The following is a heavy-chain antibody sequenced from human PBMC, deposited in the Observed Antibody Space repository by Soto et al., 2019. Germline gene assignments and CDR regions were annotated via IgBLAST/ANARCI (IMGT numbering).Heavy chain of an antibody. V-gene: IGHV2-70*01. D-gene: IGHD1-1*01. J-gene: IGHJ6*02. CDR1: GFSPTTSGMC. CDR2: IDWDDDK. Sequence: AGPPLVNPTQNLTLTFTLSGFSPTTSGMCVSWNRQPPRKAPEWLALIDWDDDKYYSTSLKTRLTISKDTSKNQVVLTMTNMDPVDTATYYCARIPKLERPPYYYYGMDVWGQGTTVTVSS. CDR3: ARIPKLERPPYYYYGMDV.